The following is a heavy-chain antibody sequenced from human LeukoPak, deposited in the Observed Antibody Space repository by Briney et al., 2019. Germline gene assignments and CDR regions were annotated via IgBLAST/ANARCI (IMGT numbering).Heavy chain of an antibody. V-gene: IGHV3-23*05. Sequence: GGSLRLSCAASGFTFSSYAMSWVRQAPGKGLEWVSGISMTGSSTYYADSVKGRFTISRDNSKNTLFLQLNSLRAEDTAIYYCAKRQRGYTYGTAEYWGQGIKVTVSS. J-gene: IGHJ4*02. CDR3: AKRQRGYTYGTAEY. CDR2: ISMTGSST. D-gene: IGHD5-18*01. CDR1: GFTFSSYA.